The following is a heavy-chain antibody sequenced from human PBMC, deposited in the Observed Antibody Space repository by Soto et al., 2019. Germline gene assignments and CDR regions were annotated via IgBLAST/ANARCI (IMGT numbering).Heavy chain of an antibody. CDR3: AREHCSGGSCYSAFGYMDV. J-gene: IGHJ6*03. V-gene: IGHV3-21*01. CDR2: ISSSSSYI. Sequence: GGSLRLSCAASGFTFSSYSMNWVRQAPGKGLEWVSSISSSSSYIYYADSVKGRFTISRDNAKNSLYLQMNSLRAEDTAVYYCAREHCSGGSCYSAFGYMDVWGKGTTVTVSS. CDR1: GFTFSSYS. D-gene: IGHD2-15*01.